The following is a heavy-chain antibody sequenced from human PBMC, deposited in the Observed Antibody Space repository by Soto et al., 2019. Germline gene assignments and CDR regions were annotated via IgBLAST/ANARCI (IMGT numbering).Heavy chain of an antibody. J-gene: IGHJ4*02. Sequence: GDSLKISCHGSGYTFFSFWIVWVRQVPGKGLEWVGRIDPGDSSATYSPTFQGHVTISADRSTRSAYLQWRILRASDTAIYFCARRYCSRADCYSDSWGQGILVTVSS. D-gene: IGHD2-2*01. CDR3: ARRYCSRADCYSDS. CDR1: GYTFFSFW. V-gene: IGHV5-10-1*01. CDR2: IDPGDSSA.